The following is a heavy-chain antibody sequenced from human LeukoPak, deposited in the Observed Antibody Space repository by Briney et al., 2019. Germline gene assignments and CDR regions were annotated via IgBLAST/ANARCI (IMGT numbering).Heavy chain of an antibody. CDR1: GFTFSSYE. Sequence: GGSLRLSCAASGFTFSSYEMNWVRQAPGKGLEWVSSISSSSSYIYYADSVKGRFTISRDNAKNSLYLQMNSLRAEDTAVYYCARDPQCTNGVCYMTYFDYWGQGTLVTVSS. J-gene: IGHJ4*02. CDR2: ISSSSSYI. D-gene: IGHD2-8*01. V-gene: IGHV3-21*01. CDR3: ARDPQCTNGVCYMTYFDY.